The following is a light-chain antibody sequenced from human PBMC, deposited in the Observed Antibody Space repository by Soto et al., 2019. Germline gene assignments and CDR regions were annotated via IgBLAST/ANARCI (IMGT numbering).Light chain of an antibody. CDR1: SSDVGANKY. Sequence: QSALTQPPSASGSPGQSVTISCTGTSSDVGANKYVSWYQQHPGKAPKLMIYEVTKRPSGVPDRFSGSKSGNTASLTVSGLQAEDEADYYCSSYAGTNRVFGTGTKVTVL. J-gene: IGLJ1*01. CDR3: SSYAGTNRV. CDR2: EVT. V-gene: IGLV2-8*01.